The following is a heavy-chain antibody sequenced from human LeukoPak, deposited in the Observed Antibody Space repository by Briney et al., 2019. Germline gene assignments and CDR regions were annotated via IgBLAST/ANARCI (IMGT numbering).Heavy chain of an antibody. Sequence: ASVKVSCKASGYTFTSYDINWVRQATGQGLEWMGWMNPNSGNTGYAQKFQGRVTMTRNTSISTAYMELSSLRSEDTAVYYCATRGYSYGSPINYWGQGTLVTVSS. CDR3: ATRGYSYGSPINY. CDR1: GYTFTSYD. V-gene: IGHV1-8*01. J-gene: IGHJ4*02. CDR2: MNPNSGNT. D-gene: IGHD5-18*01.